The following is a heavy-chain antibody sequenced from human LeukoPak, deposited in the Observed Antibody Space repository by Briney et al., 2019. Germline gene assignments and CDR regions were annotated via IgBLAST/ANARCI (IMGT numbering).Heavy chain of an antibody. Sequence: GGSLRLSCAASGFTFSSYAMSWVRQAPGKGLDWVSAISGSGGSTYYADSVKGRFTISRDDSKNTLYLQMNSLRAEDTAVYYCAKDQLTGFGELFGYWGQGTLVTVSS. CDR1: GFTFSSYA. V-gene: IGHV3-23*01. CDR2: ISGSGGST. D-gene: IGHD3-10*01. J-gene: IGHJ4*02. CDR3: AKDQLTGFGELFGY.